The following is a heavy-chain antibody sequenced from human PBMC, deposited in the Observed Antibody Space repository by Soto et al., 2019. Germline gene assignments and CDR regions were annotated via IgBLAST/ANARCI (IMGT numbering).Heavy chain of an antibody. Sequence: PGESLKISCKGSGSSFTSYWIAWVRQMPGKGLECMGIIYPGDSDTRYSPSFEGQVTISADKSINTAYLQWSSLKASDSAMYYCARPFDTSGWYDHWGQGTLVTVSS. CDR2: IYPGDSDT. D-gene: IGHD6-19*01. J-gene: IGHJ5*02. CDR1: GSSFTSYW. V-gene: IGHV5-51*01. CDR3: ARPFDTSGWYDH.